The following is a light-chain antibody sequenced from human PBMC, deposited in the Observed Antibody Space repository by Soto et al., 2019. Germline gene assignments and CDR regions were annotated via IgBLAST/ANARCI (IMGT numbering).Light chain of an antibody. CDR1: SSDVGGYKY. V-gene: IGLV2-14*03. CDR2: DVS. J-gene: IGLJ1*01. CDR3: SSYTSSNSYV. Sequence: QSVLTQPASVSGSPGQSIAISCTGSSSDVGGYKYVSWYQQHPGKAPKLMIYDVSNRPSGFSDRFSGSKSGNTASLTISGLQSEDEADYYCSSYTSSNSYVFGTGTKVTVL.